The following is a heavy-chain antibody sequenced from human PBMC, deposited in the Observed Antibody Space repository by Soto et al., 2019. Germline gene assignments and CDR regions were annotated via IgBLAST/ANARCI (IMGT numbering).Heavy chain of an antibody. CDR1: GFTFSSYS. CDR3: AVFWSGYYYYYGMDV. CDR2: ISSSSSTI. Sequence: GGSLRLSCAASGFTFSSYSMNWVRQAPGKGLEWVSYISSSSSTIYYADSVKGRFTISRDNAKNSLYLQMNSLRDEDTAVYYCAVFWSGYYYYYGMDVWGQGTTVTVSS. V-gene: IGHV3-48*02. J-gene: IGHJ6*02. D-gene: IGHD3-3*01.